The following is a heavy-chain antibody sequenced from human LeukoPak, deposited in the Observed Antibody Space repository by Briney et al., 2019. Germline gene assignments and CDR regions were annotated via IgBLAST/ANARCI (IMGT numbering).Heavy chain of an antibody. CDR2: IYPGDSDT. D-gene: IGHD3-10*01. J-gene: IGHJ6*02. CDR1: GYSFTSYW. V-gene: IGHV5-51*01. CDR3: ARALRGVRYYYGMEV. Sequence: GESLKISCKGSGYSFTSYWIGWVRQIPGKGLEWMGIIYPGDSDTSYSPSFQGQVTISADKSISTAYLQWSSLKASDTAMYYCARALRGVRYYYGMEVWAKGPRSPSP.